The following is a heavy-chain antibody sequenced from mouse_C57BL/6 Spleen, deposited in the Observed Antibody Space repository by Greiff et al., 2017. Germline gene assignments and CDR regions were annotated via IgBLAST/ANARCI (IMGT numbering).Heavy chain of an antibody. CDR2: ISSGGSYT. CDR3: ARDYGNYRYFDV. Sequence: EVKVVESGGALVKPGGSLKLSCAASGFTFSSYGMSWVRRTPDKRLGWVATISSGGSYTYYPDSVKGRFTISRDNAKNTLYLQMSSLKSEDTAMYYCARDYGNYRYFDVWGTGTTVTVSS. CDR1: GFTFSSYG. J-gene: IGHJ1*03. D-gene: IGHD2-1*01. V-gene: IGHV5-6*01.